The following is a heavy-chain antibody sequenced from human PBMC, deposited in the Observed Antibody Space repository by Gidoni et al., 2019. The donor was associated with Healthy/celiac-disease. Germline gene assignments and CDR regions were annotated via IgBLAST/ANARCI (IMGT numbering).Heavy chain of an antibody. Sequence: QVQLQQWGAGLLKPSETLSLTCAVYGGSFSGYYWSWIRPPPGKGLEWIGEINHSGSTNYNPSLKSRVTISVDTSKNQFSLKLSSVTAADTAVYYCARGGCSGGSCYSKVSYYYYYGMDVWGQGTTVTVSS. D-gene: IGHD2-15*01. CDR2: INHSGST. V-gene: IGHV4-34*01. CDR1: GGSFSGYY. J-gene: IGHJ6*02. CDR3: ARGGCSGGSCYSKVSYYYYYGMDV.